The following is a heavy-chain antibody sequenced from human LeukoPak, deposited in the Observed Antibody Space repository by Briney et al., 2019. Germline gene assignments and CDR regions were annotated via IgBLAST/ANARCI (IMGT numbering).Heavy chain of an antibody. J-gene: IGHJ4*02. CDR1: GFTFSSYS. CDR3: SRGKSRYHDSSGYDY. Sequence: PGGSLRLSCAASGFTFSSYSMNWVGQAPGKGLEWVSYISSSSSTIYYADSVKGRFTISRDNAKNSLYLQMNSLRAEDTAVYYCSRGKSRYHDSSGYDYWGQGTLVTVSS. V-gene: IGHV3-48*01. D-gene: IGHD3-22*01. CDR2: ISSSSSTI.